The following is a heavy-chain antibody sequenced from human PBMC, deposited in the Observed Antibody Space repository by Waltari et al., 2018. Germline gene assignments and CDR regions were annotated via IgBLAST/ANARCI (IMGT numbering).Heavy chain of an antibody. CDR2: IYHSGST. Sequence: QVQLQESGPGLVKPSETLSLTCAVSGYSISSGYYWGWIRQPPGTGLEWIGSIYHSGSTYYNPSLKSRVTISVDTSKNQFSLKLSSVTAADTAVYYCAREMTSVTIFGVVINPFDYWGQGTLVTVSS. J-gene: IGHJ4*02. D-gene: IGHD3-3*01. CDR1: GYSISSGYY. CDR3: AREMTSVTIFGVVINPFDY. V-gene: IGHV4-38-2*02.